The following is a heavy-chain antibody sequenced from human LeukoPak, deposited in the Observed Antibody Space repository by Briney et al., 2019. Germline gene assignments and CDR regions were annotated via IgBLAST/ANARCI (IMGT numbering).Heavy chain of an antibody. V-gene: IGHV1-8*01. CDR1: GYTFTNFD. J-gene: IGHJ1*01. CDR3: ARGLRDSSGREYFKE. Sequence: GASVKVSCKASGYTFTNFDISWVRQAAGQRLEWMGWMNLNSGNTGYAQKFKGRVTMTGNTSINTAYMELSSLRSEDTAVYYCARGLRDSSGREYFKEWGQGTLVTVSS. D-gene: IGHD3-22*01. CDR2: MNLNSGNT.